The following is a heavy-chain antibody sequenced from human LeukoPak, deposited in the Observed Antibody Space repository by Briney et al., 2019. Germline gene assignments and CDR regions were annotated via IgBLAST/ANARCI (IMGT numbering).Heavy chain of an antibody. Sequence: ASVKVSCKASGYTFTSYGISWVRQAPGQGLEWMGWISAYNGNTNYAQKLQGRVTMTTDTSTSTAYMELRSLRSDDTAVYYCARDLPLGIVGATTGDFDYWGQGTLVTVSS. CDR1: GYTFTSYG. CDR2: ISAYNGNT. CDR3: ARDLPLGIVGATTGDFDY. D-gene: IGHD1-26*01. J-gene: IGHJ4*02. V-gene: IGHV1-18*01.